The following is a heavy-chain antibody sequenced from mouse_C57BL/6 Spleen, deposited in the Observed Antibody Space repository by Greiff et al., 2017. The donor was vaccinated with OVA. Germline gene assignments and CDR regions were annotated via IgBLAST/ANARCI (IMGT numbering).Heavy chain of an antibody. Sequence: LVESGAELARPGASVKMSCKASGYTFTSYTMHWVQQRPGQGLEWIGYINPSSGSTKYNQKFKDKATLTADKSSSTAYMQLSSLTSEDSAVYYCARDNGSRGWYCGVWGTGTTVTGAS. CDR2: INPSSGST. D-gene: IGHD1-1*01. V-gene: IGHV1-4*01. J-gene: IGHJ1*03. CDR1: GYTFTSYT. CDR3: ARDNGSRGWYCGV.